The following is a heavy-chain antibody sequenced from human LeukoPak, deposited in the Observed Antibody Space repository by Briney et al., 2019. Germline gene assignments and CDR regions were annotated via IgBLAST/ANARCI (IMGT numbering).Heavy chain of an antibody. CDR2: IDYSGST. J-gene: IGHJ4*02. D-gene: IGHD6-19*01. V-gene: IGHV4-39*07. CDR1: GDSSYNSLYN. CDR3: AREYTLYRSGWFLDY. Sequence: PSETLSLSCTVSGDSSYNSLYNWAWTRQPPGGGLEWIGSIDYSGSTYYNPSLRSRATISIDTSKTPFSLKLNSVTAADTAVYYCAREYTLYRSGWFLDYWGQGTVVTVSS.